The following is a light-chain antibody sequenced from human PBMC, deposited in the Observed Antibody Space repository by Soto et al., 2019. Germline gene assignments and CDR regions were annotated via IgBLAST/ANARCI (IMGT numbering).Light chain of an antibody. CDR2: GAS. J-gene: IGKJ2*01. V-gene: IGKV3-20*01. Sequence: EVVLTQSPGTLSLSPGESATLSCRASQSVYINSLAWYQHKRGRAPRLLIYGASTRATAVPDRFTGSSSGTDFALTSSSLEPEDAAVYYWQQYGDSPVTFGPGTNLDIK. CDR3: QQYGDSPVT. CDR1: QSVYINS.